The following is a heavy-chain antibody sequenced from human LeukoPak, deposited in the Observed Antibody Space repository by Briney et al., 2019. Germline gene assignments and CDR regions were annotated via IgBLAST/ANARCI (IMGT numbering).Heavy chain of an antibody. D-gene: IGHD2-15*01. V-gene: IGHV3-73*01. J-gene: IGHJ5*02. CDR2: IRSTANGYAT. CDR3: AREAVVEATTFWFDP. CDR1: GFTFSGSA. Sequence: GGSLRLSCAASGFTFSGSALHWVRQASGKGLEWVGRIRSTANGYATAYAASVKGRFTISRDDSKNTAYLQMDSLKTEDTAVYYCAREAVVEATTFWFDPWGQGTLVTVSS.